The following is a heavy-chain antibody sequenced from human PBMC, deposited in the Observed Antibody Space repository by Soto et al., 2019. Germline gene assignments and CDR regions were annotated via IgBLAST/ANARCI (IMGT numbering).Heavy chain of an antibody. D-gene: IGHD3-16*01. CDR3: ARYVGLYLGELSRTFDY. Sequence: SETLSLTCTVSGGSISSSSYYWGWIRQPPGKGLEWIGSIYYSGSTYYNPSLKSRVSISVDTSKKQFSLEVSSVTAADTAVYYCARYVGLYLGELSRTFDYWGQGSLVTVSS. CDR2: IYYSGST. V-gene: IGHV4-39*07. J-gene: IGHJ4*02. CDR1: GGSISSSSYY.